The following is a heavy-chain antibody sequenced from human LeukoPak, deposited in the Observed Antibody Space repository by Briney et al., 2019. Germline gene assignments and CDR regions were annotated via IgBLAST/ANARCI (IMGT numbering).Heavy chain of an antibody. CDR2: IRYDGSNK. V-gene: IGHV3-30*02. D-gene: IGHD4-17*01. CDR1: GFTVSNNY. CDR3: AKDGGDYETYLLDY. Sequence: PGGSLRLSCTASGFTVSNNYMSWVRQAPGKGLEWVAFIRYDGSNKYYADSVKGRFTISRDNSKNTLYLQMNSLRAEDTAVYYCAKDGGDYETYLLDYWGQGTLVTVSS. J-gene: IGHJ4*02.